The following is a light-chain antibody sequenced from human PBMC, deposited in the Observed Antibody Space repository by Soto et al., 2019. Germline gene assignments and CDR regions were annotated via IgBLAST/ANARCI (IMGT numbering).Light chain of an antibody. CDR3: QAWDSSTNWV. CDR1: KLGDKY. CDR2: LDV. V-gene: IGLV3-1*01. Sequence: SYKLTQPPSVSVSPGQTASITCSGDKLGDKYACWYQQKPGQSPVLVIYLDVKRPSGIPERFSGSNSGNTATLTISGTQAIDEADYYCQAWDSSTNWVFGGGTKLTVL. J-gene: IGLJ3*02.